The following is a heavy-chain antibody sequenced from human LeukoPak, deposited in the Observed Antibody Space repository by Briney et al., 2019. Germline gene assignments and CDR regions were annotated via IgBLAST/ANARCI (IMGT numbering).Heavy chain of an antibody. CDR1: GFTFSSYG. CDR2: IRYDGSNK. D-gene: IGHD1-1*01. CDR3: AKSRLNWSGWFDP. V-gene: IGHV3-30*02. J-gene: IGHJ5*02. Sequence: PGGSLRLSCAASGFTFSSYGMHWVRQAPGKGLEWVAFIRYDGSNKYYADSVKGRFTISRDNSKNTLYLQMNSLRAEDTVVYYCAKSRLNWSGWFDPWGQGTLVTVSS.